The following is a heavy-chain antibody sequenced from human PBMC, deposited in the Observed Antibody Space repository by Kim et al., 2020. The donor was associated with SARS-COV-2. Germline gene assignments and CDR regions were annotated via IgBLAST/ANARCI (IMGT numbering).Heavy chain of an antibody. Sequence: SETLSLTCTVSGGSISSYYWSWIRQPPGKGLEWIGYIYYSGSTNYNPSLKSRVTISVDTSKNQFSLKLSSVTAADTAVYYCASRSIFTYDFWSGPVDYYMDVWGKGTTVTVSS. V-gene: IGHV4-59*08. CDR3: ASRSIFTYDFWSGPVDYYMDV. J-gene: IGHJ6*03. CDR2: IYYSGST. D-gene: IGHD3-3*01. CDR1: GGSISSYY.